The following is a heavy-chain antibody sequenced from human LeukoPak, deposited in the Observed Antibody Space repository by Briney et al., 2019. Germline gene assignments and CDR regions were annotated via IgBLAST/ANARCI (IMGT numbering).Heavy chain of an antibody. J-gene: IGHJ4*02. D-gene: IGHD6-19*01. V-gene: IGHV3-11*03. CDR2: ISSSSSYT. CDR1: GFTSSDYY. Sequence: GGPLRLSCAASGFTSSDYYMSWIRQAPGNGLEWVSYISSSSSYTKYADSVKGRFTISRDNAKNSLYLQMNSLRAKDTAVYYCARCFVGSGCFDYWGQGTLVTVSS. CDR3: ARCFVGSGCFDY.